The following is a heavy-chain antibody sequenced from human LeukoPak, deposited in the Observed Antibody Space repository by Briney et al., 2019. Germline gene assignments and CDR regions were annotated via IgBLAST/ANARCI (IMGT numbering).Heavy chain of an antibody. D-gene: IGHD3-16*01. CDR3: ARSRPSYYDYVWGSRPLRGNWFDP. V-gene: IGHV4-59*08. CDR1: GGSISSYY. Sequence: SETLSLTCTVSGGSISSYYWSWIRQPPGKGLEWIGYIYYSGSTNYNPSLKSRVTISVDTSKNQFSLKLSSVTAADTAVYYCARSRPSYYDYVWGSRPLRGNWFDPWGQGTLVTVSS. J-gene: IGHJ5*02. CDR2: IYYSGST.